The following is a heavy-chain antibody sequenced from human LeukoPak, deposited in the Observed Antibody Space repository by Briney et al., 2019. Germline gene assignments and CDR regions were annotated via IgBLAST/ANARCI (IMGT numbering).Heavy chain of an antibody. CDR1: GFTFSSYE. V-gene: IGHV3-48*03. J-gene: IGHJ4*02. CDR2: ISSSGGSI. CDR3: ARMHPEFDY. Sequence: GGSLRLSCAASGFTFSSYEMNWVRQAPGKGLEWVSYISSSGGSIYYAASVKGRFTISRDNAKNSLYLQMNRLSAEDTAVYYCARMHPEFDYWGQGTLVTVSS.